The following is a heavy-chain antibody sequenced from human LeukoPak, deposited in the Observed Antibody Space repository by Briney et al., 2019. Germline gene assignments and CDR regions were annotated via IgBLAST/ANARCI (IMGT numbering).Heavy chain of an antibody. CDR2: INPSGGST. Sequence: ASVKVSCKASGYTFTSYYMHWVRQAPGQGLEWMGIINPSGGSTSYAQKFQGRVTMTRDMSTSTVYMELSSLRSEDTAVYYCARPSSSWYFSPKTKNKDAFDIWGQGTMVTVSS. CDR1: GYTFTSYY. J-gene: IGHJ3*02. CDR3: ARPSSSWYFSPKTKNKDAFDI. V-gene: IGHV1-46*01. D-gene: IGHD6-13*01.